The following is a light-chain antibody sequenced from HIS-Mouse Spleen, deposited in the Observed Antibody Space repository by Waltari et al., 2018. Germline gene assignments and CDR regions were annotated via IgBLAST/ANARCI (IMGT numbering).Light chain of an antibody. CDR2: DDS. Sequence: SYVLTQPPSVSVAPGKTARITCGGNNIGSKSVHWYQQKPGQAPVLGVYDDSDRPSGIPERFSGANSGNTATLTVSRVEAGDEADYYCQVWDSSSDHYVFGTGTKVTVL. CDR3: QVWDSSSDHYV. CDR1: NIGSKS. J-gene: IGLJ1*01. V-gene: IGLV3-21*03.